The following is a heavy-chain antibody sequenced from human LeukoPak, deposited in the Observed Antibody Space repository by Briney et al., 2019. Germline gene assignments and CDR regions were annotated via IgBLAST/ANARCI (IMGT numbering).Heavy chain of an antibody. V-gene: IGHV4-4*07. CDR3: VRDRVLGAFDI. CDR1: GDSISGFY. D-gene: IGHD3-16*01. CDR2: ISTSGST. J-gene: IGHJ3*02. Sequence: SETLSLTCTVSGDSISGFYWSWIRQPAGKGLQWIGRISTSGSTNYNPSLKSRVTMSVDRSKNQFSLKLSSVTAADTAVYYCVRDRVLGAFDIWGQGTMVTVSS.